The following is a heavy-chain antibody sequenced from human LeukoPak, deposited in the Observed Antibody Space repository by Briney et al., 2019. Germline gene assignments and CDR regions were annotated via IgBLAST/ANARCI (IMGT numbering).Heavy chain of an antibody. CDR2: IIPILGVA. J-gene: IGHJ1*01. V-gene: IGHV1-69*02. Sequence: SSVTVSCTASGGTFTSYTISWVRQAPGQGLGWVGGIIPILGVANYAQKFQGRVMATADKSTSTASMELSSLRCEETTVYFCVRGSLFGVVIITHWGQGTLVTVSS. CDR3: VRGSLFGVVIITH. D-gene: IGHD3-3*01. CDR1: GGTFTSYT.